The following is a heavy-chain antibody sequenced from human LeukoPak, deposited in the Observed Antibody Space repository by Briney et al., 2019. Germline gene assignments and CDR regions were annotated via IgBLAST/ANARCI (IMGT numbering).Heavy chain of an antibody. CDR2: INHSGST. Sequence: PSETLSLTCAVYGGSFSGYYWSWIRQPPGKGLEWIGEINHSGSTNYNPSLKSRVTISVDTSKNQFSLKLSSVTAADTAVYYCARDTMVRGVIITMDYWGQGTLVTVSS. CDR1: GGSFSGYY. V-gene: IGHV4-34*01. CDR3: ARDTMVRGVIITMDY. D-gene: IGHD3-10*01. J-gene: IGHJ4*02.